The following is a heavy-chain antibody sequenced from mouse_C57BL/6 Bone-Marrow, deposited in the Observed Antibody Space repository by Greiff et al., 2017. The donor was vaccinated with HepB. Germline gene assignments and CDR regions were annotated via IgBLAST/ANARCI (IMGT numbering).Heavy chain of an antibody. D-gene: IGHD1-1*02. CDR1: GYAFSSSW. V-gene: IGHV1-82*01. J-gene: IGHJ4*01. Sequence: QVQLQQSGPELVKPGASVKISCKASGYAFSSSWMNWVKQRPGKGLEWIGRIYPGDRDTNYNGKFKGKATLTADKSSSTAYMQLSSLTSEDSAVYFCARGSYLYYAMDYWGQGTSVTVSS. CDR2: IYPGDRDT. CDR3: ARGSYLYYAMDY.